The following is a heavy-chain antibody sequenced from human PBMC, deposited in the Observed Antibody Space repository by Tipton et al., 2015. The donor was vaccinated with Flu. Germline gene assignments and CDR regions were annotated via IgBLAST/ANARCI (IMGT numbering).Heavy chain of an antibody. CDR1: GYSISSGYF. V-gene: IGHV4-38-2*01. J-gene: IGHJ3*02. Sequence: TLSLTCDVSGYSISSGYFWGWVRRPPGKGLEYIASFFQNTGTYYNPSLKSRVTVSVDMSKNQFSLKLSSVTAADTAVYYCVRNNLVLGYCRTSDCPAAFDIWGQGTMVTVSS. D-gene: IGHD2-15*01. CDR2: FFQNTGT. CDR3: VRNNLVLGYCRTSDCPAAFDI.